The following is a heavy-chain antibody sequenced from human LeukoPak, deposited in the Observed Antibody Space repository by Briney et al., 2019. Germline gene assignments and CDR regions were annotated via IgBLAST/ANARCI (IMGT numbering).Heavy chain of an antibody. V-gene: IGHV1-2*02. Sequence: VASVKVSCKASGYTFTGYYMHWVRQAPGQGLEWMGWINPNSGGTNYAQKFQGRVTMTRDTSISTAYMELSRLRSDDTAVYYCARAGRYCSGGSCYSAGYYYYYYNMDVWGKGTTVTVSS. D-gene: IGHD2-15*01. CDR2: INPNSGGT. J-gene: IGHJ6*03. CDR3: ARAGRYCSGGSCYSAGYYYYYYNMDV. CDR1: GYTFTGYY.